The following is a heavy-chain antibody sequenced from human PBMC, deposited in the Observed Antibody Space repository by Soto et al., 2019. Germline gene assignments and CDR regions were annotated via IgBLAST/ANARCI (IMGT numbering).Heavy chain of an antibody. V-gene: IGHV3-11*06. CDR3: VRGGGGGLFDP. CDR2: ISPGSRYP. CDR1: GYTFGDSY. Sequence: GVSLRLSCTGSGYTFGDSYMSWIRQAPGKGLEWLSYISPGSRYPAYADSVKGRFTISRDNAKRSLYLQMMSLTVEDTAIYYCVRGGGGGLFDPWGQGTMVTVSS. D-gene: IGHD2-15*01. J-gene: IGHJ5*02.